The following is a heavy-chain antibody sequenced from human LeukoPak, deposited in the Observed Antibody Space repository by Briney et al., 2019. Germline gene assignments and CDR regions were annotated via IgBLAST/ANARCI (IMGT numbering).Heavy chain of an antibody. D-gene: IGHD3-10*01. CDR2: IKEDGSEK. Sequence: HPGGSLRLSCAASGFTFSGYWMSWVRQAPGKGLEWLANIKEDGSEKYYVDSVKGRFTISRDNAKNSLYLQMNSLRAEDTSVYYCASGSREWWGQGTLVTVSS. V-gene: IGHV3-7*01. CDR3: ASGSREW. J-gene: IGHJ4*02. CDR1: GFTFSGYW.